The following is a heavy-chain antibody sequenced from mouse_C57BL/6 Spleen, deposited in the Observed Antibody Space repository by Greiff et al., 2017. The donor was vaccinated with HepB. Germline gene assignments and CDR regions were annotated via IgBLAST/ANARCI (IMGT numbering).Heavy chain of an antibody. V-gene: IGHV3-6*01. J-gene: IGHJ3*01. CDR3: AREEGYYGSMFAY. CDR2: ISYDGSN. Sequence: EVQRVESGPGLVKPSQSLSLTCSVTGYSITSGYYWNWIRQFPGNKLEWMGYISYDGSNNYNPSLKNRISITRDTSKNQFFLKLNSVTTEDTATYYCAREEGYYGSMFAYWGQGTLVTVSA. CDR1: GYSITSGYY. D-gene: IGHD1-1*01.